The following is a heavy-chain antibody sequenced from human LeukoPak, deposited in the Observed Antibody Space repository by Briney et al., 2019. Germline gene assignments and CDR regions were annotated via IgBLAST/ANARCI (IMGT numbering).Heavy chain of an antibody. CDR2: IYSDNT. CDR1: GFTVSSNS. J-gene: IGHJ4*02. D-gene: IGHD4/OR15-4a*01. Sequence: GGSLRLSCTVSGFTVSSNSMSWVRQAPWKGLEWVSFIYSDNTHYSDSVKGRFTISRDNSKNTLYLQMNSLRAEDTAVYYCARRAGAYSHPYDYWGQGTLVTVSS. CDR3: ARRAGAYSHPYDY. V-gene: IGHV3-53*01.